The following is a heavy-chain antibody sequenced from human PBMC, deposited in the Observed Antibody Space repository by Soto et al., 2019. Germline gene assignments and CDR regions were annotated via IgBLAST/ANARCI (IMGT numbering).Heavy chain of an antibody. CDR2: IYHSGST. Sequence: LSLTCAVSGGSIIIGGYSWSWIRQPPGKGLEWIGYIYHSGSTYYNPSLKSRVTISVDRSKNQFSLKLSSVTAADTAVYYCAREGHYYGMDVWGQGTTVTVSS. V-gene: IGHV4-30-2*01. J-gene: IGHJ6*02. CDR3: AREGHYYGMDV. CDR1: GGSIIIGGYS.